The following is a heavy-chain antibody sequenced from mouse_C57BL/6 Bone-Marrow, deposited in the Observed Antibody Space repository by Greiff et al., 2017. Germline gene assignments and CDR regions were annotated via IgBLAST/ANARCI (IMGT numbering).Heavy chain of an antibody. J-gene: IGHJ2*01. CDR3: ARSSTFFYYFDY. Sequence: VQLQQSGAELVKPGASVQMSCKASGYTFTTYPIEWMKQNHGKSLEWIGNFHPYNDDTKYNEKFKGKATLTVEKSSNTVYLELSRLTSDDSAVYYCARSSTFFYYFDYWRQGNTLTVSS. V-gene: IGHV1-47*01. CDR1: GYTFTTYP. D-gene: IGHD5-1*01. CDR2: FHPYNDDT.